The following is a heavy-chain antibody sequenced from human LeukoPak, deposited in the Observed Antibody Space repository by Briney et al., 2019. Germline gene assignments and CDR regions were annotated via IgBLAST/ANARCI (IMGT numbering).Heavy chain of an antibody. D-gene: IGHD2-2*01. Sequence: PSQTLSLTCTVSGGSISSGGYYWSWIRQHPGKGLEWIGYIYYSGSTYYNPSLKSRVTISVDTSKNQFSLKLSSVTAAATAVYYCARGHGYCSSTSCYASATFDPWGQGTLVTVSS. CDR3: ARGHGYCSSTSCYASATFDP. V-gene: IGHV4-31*03. CDR1: GGSISSGGYY. CDR2: IYYSGST. J-gene: IGHJ5*02.